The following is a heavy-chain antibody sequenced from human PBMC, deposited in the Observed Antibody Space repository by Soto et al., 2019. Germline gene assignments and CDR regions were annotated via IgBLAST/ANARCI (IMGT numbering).Heavy chain of an antibody. CDR3: AKAGGKVSTPFDP. CDR1: GFTCSRSA. D-gene: IGHD2-8*01. Sequence: GSLGLACAASGFTCSRSAMRGVRQAPGKGLEWVSFISHYGNMKFYADSVKGRFTVSKDNSGNTLHLDLNSLRIEDKAFYYCAKAGGKVSTPFDPWGQGTLVTVYS. CDR2: ISHYGNMK. J-gene: IGHJ5*02. V-gene: IGHV3-30*04.